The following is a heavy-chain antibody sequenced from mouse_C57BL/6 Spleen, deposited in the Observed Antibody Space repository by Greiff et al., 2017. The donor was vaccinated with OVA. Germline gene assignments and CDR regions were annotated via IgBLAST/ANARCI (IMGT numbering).Heavy chain of an antibody. CDR2: INPSSGYT. CDR1: GYTFTSYW. D-gene: IGHD1-1*01. Sequence: QVQLQQSGAELAKPGASVKLSCKASGYTFTSYWMHWVKQRPGQGLEWIGYINPSSGYTKYNQKFKDKATLTADKSSSTAYMQLSSLTYEDSAVYYCASGHGSSYGYFDVWGTGTTVTVSS. CDR3: ASGHGSSYGYFDV. J-gene: IGHJ1*03. V-gene: IGHV1-7*01.